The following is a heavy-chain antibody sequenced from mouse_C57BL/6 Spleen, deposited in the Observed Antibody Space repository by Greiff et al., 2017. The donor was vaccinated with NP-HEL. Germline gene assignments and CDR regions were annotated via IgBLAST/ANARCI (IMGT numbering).Heavy chain of an antibody. CDR3: AKYYYGSSYLYYFDY. CDR1: GYTFTSYW. Sequence: VQRVESGAELAKPGASVKLSCKASGYTFTSYWMHWVKQRPGQGLEWIGYINPSSGYTKYNQKFKDKATLTADKSSSTAYMQLSSLTYEDSAVYYCAKYYYGSSYLYYFDYWGQGTTLTVSS. J-gene: IGHJ2*01. D-gene: IGHD1-1*01. CDR2: INPSSGYT. V-gene: IGHV1-7*01.